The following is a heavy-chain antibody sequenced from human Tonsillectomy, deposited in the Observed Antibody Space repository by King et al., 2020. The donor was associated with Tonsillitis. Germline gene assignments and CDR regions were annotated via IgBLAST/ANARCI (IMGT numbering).Heavy chain of an antibody. V-gene: IGHV3-30*18. CDR1: GFSFSSYG. J-gene: IGHJ3*02. CDR3: AKEEVAFDI. Sequence: VQLVESGGGVVQPGRSLRLSCAASGFSFSSYGMHWVRQAPGKGLEWVAVLSYDGSVKYYADSVKGRFTISRDNSKNTLYLQMNSLRTEDTAVYYCAKEEVAFDIWGQGTMVTVSS. CDR2: LSYDGSVK.